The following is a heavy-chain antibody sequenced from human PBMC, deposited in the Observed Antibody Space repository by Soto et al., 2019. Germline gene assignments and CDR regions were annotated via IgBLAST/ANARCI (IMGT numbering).Heavy chain of an antibody. CDR2: ISSSGSTF. CDR1: GFTFSDYY. D-gene: IGHD5-12*01. CDR3: GIYSGYEPAFDY. V-gene: IGHV3-11*01. Sequence: PGGSLRLSCAGSGFTFSDYYMTWIRQAPGRGLEWVSYISSSGSTFYYADSVEGRFTISRDNAKNSPYLQMHSLRAEDTAVYYCGIYSGYEPAFDYWGRGTLVTVSS. J-gene: IGHJ4*02.